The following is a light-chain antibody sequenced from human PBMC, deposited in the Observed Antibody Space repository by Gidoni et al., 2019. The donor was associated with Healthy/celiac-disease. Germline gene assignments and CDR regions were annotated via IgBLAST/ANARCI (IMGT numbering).Light chain of an antibody. J-gene: IGKJ2*01. CDR2: KAS. V-gene: IGKV1-5*03. CDR3: QQYKSYLYT. Sequence: DIQMKKSPSALSASVGDRVTITCRASQSISSWLAWYQQKPGKAPKLLIYKASSLESGVPSRFSGSGSGTEFTLTISSLQPDDFATYYCQQYKSYLYTFGQGTKLEIK. CDR1: QSISSW.